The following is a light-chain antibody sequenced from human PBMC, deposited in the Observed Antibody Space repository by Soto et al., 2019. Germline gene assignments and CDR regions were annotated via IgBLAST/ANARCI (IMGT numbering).Light chain of an antibody. J-gene: IGKJ3*01. V-gene: IGKV1-39*01. CDR3: QQTYNLFS. CDR2: AAS. CDR1: QNINNL. Sequence: DIQVTQSPSSLSASVGDRVSITCRTSQNINNLLNWYQCKPGKAPKLLIYAASNLQPGVPSRFCGSGSGTQFTLAINSLQPEDCATYYCQQTYNLFSFGPGPKLEI.